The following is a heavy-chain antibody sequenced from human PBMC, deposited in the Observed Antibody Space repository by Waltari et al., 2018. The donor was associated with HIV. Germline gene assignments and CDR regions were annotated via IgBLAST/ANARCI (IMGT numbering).Heavy chain of an antibody. D-gene: IGHD3-22*01. Sequence: QLVQSGAEVRKSGESLKISCKASGYTFTNYWIAWVRQMSGEGLEWMGIIYPFDSDTRYNPSFEGQITISADKSLATAYLEWNNLNASDAAIYYCARLFYYDTTGYISNAFDIWGQGTVVT. CDR2: IYPFDSDT. V-gene: IGHV5-51*03. J-gene: IGHJ3*02. CDR3: ARLFYYDTTGYISNAFDI. CDR1: GYTFTNYW.